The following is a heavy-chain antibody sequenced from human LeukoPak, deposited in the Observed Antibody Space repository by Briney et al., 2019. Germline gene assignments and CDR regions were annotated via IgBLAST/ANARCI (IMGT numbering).Heavy chain of an antibody. V-gene: IGHV1-8*01. Sequence: ASVKVSCKASGYTFTSYDINWVRRATGQGLEWMGWMNPNSGNTGYAQKFQGRVTMTRNTSISTAYMELSSLRSEDTAVYYCARNFGFLEWSQSYYYYYMDVWGKGTTVTVSS. CDR2: MNPNSGNT. CDR1: GYTFTSYD. J-gene: IGHJ6*03. D-gene: IGHD3-3*01. CDR3: ARNFGFLEWSQSYYYYYMDV.